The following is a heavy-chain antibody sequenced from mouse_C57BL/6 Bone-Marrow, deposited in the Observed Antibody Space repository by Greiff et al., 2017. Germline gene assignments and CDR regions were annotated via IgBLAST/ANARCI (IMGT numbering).Heavy chain of an antibody. Sequence: QVQLQQPGAELVKPGASVKLSCKASGYTFTSYWMHWVKQRPGQGLEWIGMIHPNSGSTNYNEKVKSKATLTVDKSSSTAYMQLSSLTSEDSAVYYCARDYCSSYSFAYWGQGTLVTVSA. CDR1: GYTFTSYW. J-gene: IGHJ3*01. V-gene: IGHV1-64*01. CDR2: IHPNSGST. CDR3: ARDYCSSYSFAY. D-gene: IGHD1-1*01.